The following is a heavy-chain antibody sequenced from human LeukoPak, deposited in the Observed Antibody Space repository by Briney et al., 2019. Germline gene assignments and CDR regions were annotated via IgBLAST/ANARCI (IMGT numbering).Heavy chain of an antibody. Sequence: GGSLRLSCAASGFTFSTYWMSWVRQAPGKGLEWVANIKQDGTEKYYVDSVKGRFTISRDNAKKSLYLQMNSLRAEDTAVYYCARDRLGAEYDYWGQGTLVSVSS. CDR3: ARDRLGAEYDY. D-gene: IGHD3-16*01. CDR2: IKQDGTEK. CDR1: GFTFSTYW. V-gene: IGHV3-7*01. J-gene: IGHJ4*02.